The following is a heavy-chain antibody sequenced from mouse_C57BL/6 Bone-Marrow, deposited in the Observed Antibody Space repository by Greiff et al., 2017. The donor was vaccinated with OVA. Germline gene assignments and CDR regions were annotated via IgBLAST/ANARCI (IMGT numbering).Heavy chain of an antibody. CDR3: AREGGYCDNYNLTYFDV. CDR2: INYDGSST. J-gene: IGHJ1*03. V-gene: IGHV5-16*01. D-gene: IGHD2-1*01. Sequence: EVKLVESEGGLVQPGSSMKLSCTASGFTFSDYYMAWVRQVPEKGLEWVANINYDGSSTYYLDSLKSRFTISRDNSSNILYLQMCSLTSEDTATYYYAREGGYCDNYNLTYFDVWGTGTTVTVSS. CDR1: GFTFSDYY.